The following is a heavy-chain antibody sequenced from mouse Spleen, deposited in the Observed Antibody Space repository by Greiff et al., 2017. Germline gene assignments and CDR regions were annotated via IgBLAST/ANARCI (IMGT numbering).Heavy chain of an antibody. CDR1: GYTFTDYY. CDR3: ARHGYAMDY. Sequence: EVQLQQSGPVLVKPGASVKMSCKASGYTFTDYYMNWVKQSHGKSLEWIGVINPYNGGTSYNQKFKGKATLTVDKSSSTAYMELNSLTSEDSAVYYCARHGYAMDYWGQGTSVTVSS. CDR2: INPYNGGT. V-gene: IGHV1-19*01. J-gene: IGHJ4*01.